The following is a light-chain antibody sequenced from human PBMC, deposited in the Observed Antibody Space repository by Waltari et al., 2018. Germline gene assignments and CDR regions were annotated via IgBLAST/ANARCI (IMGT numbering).Light chain of an antibody. CDR2: AAS. CDR3: QQRSNWPIS. Sequence: EIVLTQSPATLSLSPGERATLSCRASQSVSDYLALYQQKPGQAPRLLITAASNRATGIPARFSGSGSGTDFTLTISSLEPEDFAFYYCQQRSNWPISFGQGTRLEIK. CDR1: QSVSDY. V-gene: IGKV3-11*01. J-gene: IGKJ5*01.